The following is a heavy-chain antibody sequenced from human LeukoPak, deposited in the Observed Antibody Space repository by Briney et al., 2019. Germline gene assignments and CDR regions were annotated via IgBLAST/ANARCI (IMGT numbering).Heavy chain of an antibody. D-gene: IGHD5-12*01. CDR3: SGLRLYYFDY. V-gene: IGHV1-2*02. CDR2: INPNSGGT. J-gene: IGHJ4*02. CDR1: GYTFTGYY. Sequence: ASVKVSCKASGYTFTGYYIHWVRQAPGQGLEWMGWINPNSGGTNYAQKFQGRVTMTRDTSIGTAYMELSSLSSDDTAVYYCSGLRLYYFDYWGQGTLVTVSS.